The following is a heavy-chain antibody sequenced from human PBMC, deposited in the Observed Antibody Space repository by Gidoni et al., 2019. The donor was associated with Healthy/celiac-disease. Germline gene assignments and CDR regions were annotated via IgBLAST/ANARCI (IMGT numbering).Heavy chain of an antibody. CDR3: AKDQAVAGYEEDY. CDR1: GFTFSSYA. J-gene: IGHJ4*02. V-gene: IGHV3-23*01. D-gene: IGHD6-19*01. CDR2: ISGSGVST. Sequence: EVQLLESGGGLVQPGGSLRLSCAASGFTFSSYAMSWVRQAPGKGLEWVSAISGSGVSTYYADSVKGRFTISRDNSKNTLYLQMNSLRAEDTAVYYCAKDQAVAGYEEDYWGQGTLVTVSS.